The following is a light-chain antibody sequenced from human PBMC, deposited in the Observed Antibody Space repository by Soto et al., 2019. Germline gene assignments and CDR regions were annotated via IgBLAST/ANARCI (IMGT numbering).Light chain of an antibody. CDR3: QHYGSSPRT. CDR2: GAS. CDR1: QGVSGGY. V-gene: IGKV3-20*01. Sequence: EIVLTQSPGTLSLSPGERATLSCRASQGVSGGYLAWYQQKPGQAPSLLIYGASSRATGIPNRFSGSESGTDFTLTISRLEPEDFAVYYCQHYGSSPRTFGQGTKVEIK. J-gene: IGKJ1*01.